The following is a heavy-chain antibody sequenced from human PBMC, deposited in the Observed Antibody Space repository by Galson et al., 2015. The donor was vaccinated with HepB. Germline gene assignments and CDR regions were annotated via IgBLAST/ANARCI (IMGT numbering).Heavy chain of an antibody. CDR2: ISASNGDT. J-gene: IGHJ4*02. D-gene: IGHD6-25*01. CDR1: GYTFTNYG. V-gene: IGHV1-18*01. CDR3: ARGLIAADLDY. Sequence: SVKVSCKASGYTFTNYGITWVRQAPGQGLEWMGWISASNGDTGLARKLQGRVTMATDTSTSTAYMELRSLRSDDTAVYYCARGLIAADLDYWGQGTLLTVSS.